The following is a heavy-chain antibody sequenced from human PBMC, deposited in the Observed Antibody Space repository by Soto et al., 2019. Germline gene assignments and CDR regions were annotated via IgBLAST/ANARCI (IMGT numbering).Heavy chain of an antibody. D-gene: IGHD3-16*02. J-gene: IGHJ3*02. CDR1: GGNFSSYA. CDR3: ARGRGVRGWGSYRPHDAFDI. CDR2: IIPIFGTA. Sequence: SVKVSCKASGGNFSSYAISWVRQAPGQGLEWMGGIIPIFGTANYAQKFQGRVTITADESTSTAYMELSSRRSEDTAVYYCARGRGVRGWGSYRPHDAFDICGQGRMGTVAS. V-gene: IGHV1-69*13.